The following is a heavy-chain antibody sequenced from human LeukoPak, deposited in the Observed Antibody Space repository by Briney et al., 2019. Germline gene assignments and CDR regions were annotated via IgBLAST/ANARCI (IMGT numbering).Heavy chain of an antibody. CDR2: INAGNGNT. CDR1: GYTFTSYA. D-gene: IGHD5-24*01. CDR3: AKEIDRDDYNRFFDY. J-gene: IGHJ4*02. Sequence: ASVKVSCKASGYTFTSYAMHWVRQAPGQRLEWMGWINAGNGNTKYSQKFQGRVTITRDTSASTAYMEMRSLRSEDTAVYYCAKEIDRDDYNRFFDYWGQGTLVTVSS. V-gene: IGHV1-3*01.